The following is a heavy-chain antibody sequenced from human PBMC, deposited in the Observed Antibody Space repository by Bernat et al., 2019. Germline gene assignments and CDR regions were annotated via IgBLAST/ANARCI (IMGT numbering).Heavy chain of an antibody. CDR3: ARTLEWLLPGDYYYGMDV. J-gene: IGHJ6*02. CDR1: GFTFTSHG. V-gene: IGHV3-33*01. Sequence: QVQLVASGGGVVQPGRSLRLSCAASGFTFTSHGMHWVRQAPGTGPAWVAVIWYDGSNKYYADSVKGRFTITRENSRNWMYLQMNRLRDEETAVYCCARTLEWLLPGDYYYGMDVWGQGTTVTVSS. CDR2: IWYDGSNK. D-gene: IGHD3-3*01.